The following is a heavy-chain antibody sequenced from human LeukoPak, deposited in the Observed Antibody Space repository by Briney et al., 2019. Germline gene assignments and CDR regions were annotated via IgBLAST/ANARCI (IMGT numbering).Heavy chain of an antibody. V-gene: IGHV3-23*01. Sequence: GGSLRLSCAASGFTFSRPAMTWVRQGPGTGLEFVASIIYSGGATYYADSVKGRFTISRDNSKNTLYLQMNSLRAEDTALYYCAKDGLYYDGSEHVYYFDSWGQGTLVTVSS. D-gene: IGHD3-22*01. CDR3: AKDGLYYDGSEHVYYFDS. CDR1: GFTFSRPA. CDR2: IIYSGGAT. J-gene: IGHJ4*02.